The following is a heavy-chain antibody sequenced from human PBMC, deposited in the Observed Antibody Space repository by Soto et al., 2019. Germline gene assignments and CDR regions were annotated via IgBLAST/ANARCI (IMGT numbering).Heavy chain of an antibody. J-gene: IGHJ5*02. CDR1: GFTFSSYG. D-gene: IGHD3-22*01. CDR2: ISGSGDST. V-gene: IGHV3-23*01. CDR3: AKDGLPYYYENSGYFGGIRALTENWFDP. Sequence: GGSLRLSCTASGFTFSSYGMSWVRQAPGKGLEWVSGISGSGDSTYYADSVKGRFTISRDNSRTTLYLQMNSLRAEDTAVYFCAKDGLPYYYENSGYFGGIRALTENWFDPWGQGTLVTVSS.